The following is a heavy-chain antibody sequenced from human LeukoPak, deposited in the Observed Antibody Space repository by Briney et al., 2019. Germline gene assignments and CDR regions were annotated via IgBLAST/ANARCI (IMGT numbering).Heavy chain of an antibody. CDR1: GGSFSGYY. CDR3: ARGVSDQN. Sequence: SETLSLTCAVYGGSFSGYYWSWIRQPPGKGLEWIGEISHSGTTYYNPSLKSRVTISLDTSKNQFFLKLTSVTAADTAVYYCARGVSDQNWGQGTLVTVSS. J-gene: IGHJ4*02. V-gene: IGHV4-34*01. CDR2: ISHSGTT.